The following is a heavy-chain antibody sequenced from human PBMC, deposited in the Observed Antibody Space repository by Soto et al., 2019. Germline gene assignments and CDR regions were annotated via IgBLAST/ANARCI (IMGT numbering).Heavy chain of an antibody. CDR1: GASISGFY. V-gene: IGHV4-4*07. CDR3: VRDGTKTLRDWFDP. D-gene: IGHD1-1*01. CDR2: IYATGTT. Sequence: ETLSLACTVSGASISGFYWSWIRKSAGKGLEWIGRIYATGTTDYNPSLKSRVMMSVDTSKKQFSLKLRSVTAADTAVYYCVRDGTKTLRDWFDPWGQGISVTVSS. J-gene: IGHJ5*02.